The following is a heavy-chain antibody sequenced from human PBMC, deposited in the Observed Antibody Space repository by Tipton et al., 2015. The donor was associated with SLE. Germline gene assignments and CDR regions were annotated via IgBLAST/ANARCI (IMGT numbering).Heavy chain of an antibody. V-gene: IGHV4-59*01. CDR2: IYYSGST. Sequence: TLSLTCTVSGGSISSYYWSWIRQPPGKGLEWIGYIYYSGSTNYNPSLKSRVTISVDTSKNQFSLKLSSVTAADTAVYYCARGTYYDFWSGYYYFDYWGQGTLVTVSS. CDR1: GGSISSYY. CDR3: ARGTYYDFWSGYYYFDY. D-gene: IGHD3-3*01. J-gene: IGHJ4*02.